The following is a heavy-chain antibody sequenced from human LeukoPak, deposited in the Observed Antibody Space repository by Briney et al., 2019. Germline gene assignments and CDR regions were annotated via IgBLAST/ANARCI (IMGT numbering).Heavy chain of an antibody. CDR3: AREAAAASFDY. D-gene: IGHD6-13*01. J-gene: IGHJ4*02. Sequence: GGSLRLSCAASGFTFSRYAMSWVCQAPGKGLEWISAISGSGGSTYYADSVKGRFTISRDNSKNTLYLQMNSLRAEDTAVYYCAREAAAASFDYWGQGTLVTVSS. V-gene: IGHV3-23*01. CDR2: ISGSGGST. CDR1: GFTFSRYA.